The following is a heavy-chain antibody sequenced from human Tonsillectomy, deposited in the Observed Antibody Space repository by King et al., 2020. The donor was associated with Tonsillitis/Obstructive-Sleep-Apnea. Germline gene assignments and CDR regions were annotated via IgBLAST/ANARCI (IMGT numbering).Heavy chain of an antibody. J-gene: IGHJ4*02. D-gene: IGHD3-22*01. V-gene: IGHV3-73*02. Sequence: VQLVESGGGLVQPGGSLKLSCAASGFTFSGPAMHWVRQASGKGLEWVGRIKSKANSYPTAYAASVKGRFTISRDDSKNTAYLQMNSLKTEDTAVYYCTRRKTDDSSGYYYGWGQGTLVTVSS. CDR3: TRRKTDDSSGYYYG. CDR2: IKSKANSYPT. CDR1: GFTFSGPA.